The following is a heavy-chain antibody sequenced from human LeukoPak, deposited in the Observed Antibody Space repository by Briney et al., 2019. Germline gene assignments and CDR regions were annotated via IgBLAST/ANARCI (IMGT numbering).Heavy chain of an antibody. J-gene: IGHJ5*02. CDR3: ARVAGWHWFDP. Sequence: GGSLRLSCAASGFTFTTYWMTWVRQAPGRGLEWVSSIRPSGDNTYYGDSVKGRFTISRDNSKNTVYLQMNNMRVDDTAVYYCARVAGWHWFDPWGQGTLVTVSS. CDR2: IRPSGDNT. D-gene: IGHD6-19*01. V-gene: IGHV3-23*01. CDR1: GFTFTTYW.